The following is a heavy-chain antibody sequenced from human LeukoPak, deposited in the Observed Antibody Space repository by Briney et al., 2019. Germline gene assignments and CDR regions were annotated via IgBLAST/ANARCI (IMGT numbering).Heavy chain of an antibody. CDR2: ISYDGSNK. CDR1: GFTFSSYG. D-gene: IGHD1-26*01. CDR3: AEDSQLLSRSKWELPAATPSFDY. J-gene: IGHJ4*02. Sequence: GGSLRLSCAASGFTFSSYGMHWVRQAPGKGLEWVAVISYDGSNKYYADSVKGRFTISRDNSKNTLYLQMNSLRAEDTAVYYCAEDSQLLSRSKWELPAATPSFDYWGQGTLVTVSS. V-gene: IGHV3-30*18.